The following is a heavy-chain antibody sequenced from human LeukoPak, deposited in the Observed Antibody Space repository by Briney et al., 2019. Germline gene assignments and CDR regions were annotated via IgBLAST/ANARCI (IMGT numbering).Heavy chain of an antibody. V-gene: IGHV3-21*01. CDR1: GFTFSSYS. J-gene: IGHJ6*03. CDR3: AGAPVPDNSYYYYYYMDV. Sequence: GGSLRLSCAASGFTFSSYSMNWVRQAPGKGLEWVSSISSSSSYIYYADSVKGRFTISRDNAKNSLYLQMNSLRAEDTAVYYCAGAPVPDNSYYYYYYMDVWGKGTTVTVSS. CDR2: ISSSSSYI. D-gene: IGHD2-2*01.